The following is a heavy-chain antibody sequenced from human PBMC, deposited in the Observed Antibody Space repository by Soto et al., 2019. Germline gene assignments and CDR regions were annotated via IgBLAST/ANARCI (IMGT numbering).Heavy chain of an antibody. CDR1: GFTFSSYG. J-gene: IGHJ6*03. CDR2: ISYDGSNK. Sequence: GGSLRLSCAASGFTFSSYGMHWVRQAPGKGLEWVAVISYDGSNKYYADSVKGRFTISRDNSKNTLYLQMNSLRAEDTAVYYCAKAGEIYYYYYYMDVWGKGTTVTVSS. CDR3: AKAGEIYYYYYYMDV. V-gene: IGHV3-30*18.